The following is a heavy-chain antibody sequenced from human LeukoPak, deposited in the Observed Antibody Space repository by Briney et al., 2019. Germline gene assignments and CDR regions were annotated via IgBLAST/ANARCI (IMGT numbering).Heavy chain of an antibody. Sequence: GGSLRLSCAASGFTFSSYWMTWVRQTPGKGLEWVANINLDGSDKHYVDSVKGRFTISRDNVKNSLYLQMNSLRAEDTAVYYCTTLIVGYSGYDLQAYYFDYWGQGTLVTVSS. D-gene: IGHD5-12*01. CDR1: GFTFSSYW. V-gene: IGHV3-7*03. CDR2: INLDGSDK. CDR3: TTLIVGYSGYDLQAYYFDY. J-gene: IGHJ4*02.